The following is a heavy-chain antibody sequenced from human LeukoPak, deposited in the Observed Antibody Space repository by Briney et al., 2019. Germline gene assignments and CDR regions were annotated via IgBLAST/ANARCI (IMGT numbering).Heavy chain of an antibody. Sequence: PGRSLRLSCAASGFTFDDYAMHWVRQAPGKGLEWVSGITWNSGSIGYADSVKGRLTMSRDNAKNSLYLQMNSLRVEDTALYYCVKDRGSRPSIGLDYWGQGTLVIVSS. V-gene: IGHV3-9*01. J-gene: IGHJ4*02. D-gene: IGHD3-10*01. CDR3: VKDRGSRPSIGLDY. CDR2: ITWNSGSI. CDR1: GFTFDDYA.